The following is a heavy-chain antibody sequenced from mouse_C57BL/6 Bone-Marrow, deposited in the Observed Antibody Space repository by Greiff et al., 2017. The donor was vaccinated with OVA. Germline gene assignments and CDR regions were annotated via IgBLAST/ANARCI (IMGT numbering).Heavy chain of an antibody. V-gene: IGHV1-55*01. CDR3: ARDYGSSYSYWYFEV. J-gene: IGHJ1*03. CDR2: IYPGSGST. CDR1: GYTFTSYW. D-gene: IGHD1-1*01. Sequence: QVQLKQPGAELVKPGASVKMSCKASGYTFTSYWITWVKQRPGQGLEWIGDIYPGSGSTNYNEKFKSKATLTVDTSSSTAYMQLGSLTSEDSAVYYCARDYGSSYSYWYFEVWGTGTTVTVSS.